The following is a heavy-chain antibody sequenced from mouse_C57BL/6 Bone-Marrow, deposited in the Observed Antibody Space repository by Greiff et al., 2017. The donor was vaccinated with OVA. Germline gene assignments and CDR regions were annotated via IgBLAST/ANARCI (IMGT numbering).Heavy chain of an antibody. CDR2: INPYNGGT. Sequence: EVQLQQSGPVLVKPGASVKMSCKASGYTFTDYYMNWVKQSHGKSLEWIGVINPYNGGTSYTQKFKGKATLTVDKSSSTAYMELNSPTSEHSALYYWASSAYYSNFAWFAYWGQGTLVTVSA. CDR1: GYTFTDYY. CDR3: ASSAYYSNFAWFAY. D-gene: IGHD2-5*01. V-gene: IGHV1-19*01. J-gene: IGHJ3*01.